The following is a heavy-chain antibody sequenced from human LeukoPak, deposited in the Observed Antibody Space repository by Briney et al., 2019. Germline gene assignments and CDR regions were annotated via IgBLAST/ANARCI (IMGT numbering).Heavy chain of an antibody. D-gene: IGHD1-14*01. Sequence: GTSLRLSWAAAVVTFSSYGVHWVRQAPCKGLEWVAVIWYDGSNQYYADSVKGRFTISRDNSKNTLYLQMNSLRAEDTAVYYCARDENHYGMDVWGQGTTITVSS. V-gene: IGHV3-33*01. CDR3: ARDENHYGMDV. CDR2: IWYDGSNQ. CDR1: VVTFSSYG. J-gene: IGHJ6*02.